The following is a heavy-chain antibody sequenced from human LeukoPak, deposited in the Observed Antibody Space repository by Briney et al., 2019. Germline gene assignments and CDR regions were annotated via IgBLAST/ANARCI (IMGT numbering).Heavy chain of an antibody. CDR1: GFTFSNFG. CDR3: ATDIAVAGLDY. CDR2: ISGSGGST. J-gene: IGHJ4*02. D-gene: IGHD6-19*01. Sequence: GGSLRLSCAASGFTFSNFGMSWVRQAPGKGLEWVSTISGSGGSTYYADSVKGRFTISRDNSKNTLYLQMNSLRAEDTAVYYCATDIAVAGLDYWGQGTLVTVSS. V-gene: IGHV3-23*01.